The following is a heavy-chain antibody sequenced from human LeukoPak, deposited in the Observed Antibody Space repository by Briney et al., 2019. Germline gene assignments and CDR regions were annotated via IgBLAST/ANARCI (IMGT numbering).Heavy chain of an antibody. J-gene: IGHJ4*02. Sequence: PSETLSLTCTVSGGSISSYYWSWIRQPPGKGLEWIGYIYYSGSTNYNPSLKSRVTISVDTSKNQFSLKLSSVTAADTAVYYCAREFPSWRFDYWGQGTLVTVSS. CDR2: IYYSGST. CDR3: AREFPSWRFDY. V-gene: IGHV4-59*01. D-gene: IGHD2-2*01. CDR1: GGSISSYY.